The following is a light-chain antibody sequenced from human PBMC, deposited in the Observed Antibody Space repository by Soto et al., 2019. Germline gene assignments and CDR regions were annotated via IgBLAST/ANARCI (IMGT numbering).Light chain of an antibody. Sequence: DIQMTQSPSTLSASVGDRVTITCRASQSISSWLAWYQQRPGKAPELLIYDASILQGGVPSRFSGSGSGTEFTLSISSLQPGDFATYYCQQYNTYWTFGQGTK. CDR1: QSISSW. CDR3: QQYNTYWT. CDR2: DAS. V-gene: IGKV1-5*01. J-gene: IGKJ1*01.